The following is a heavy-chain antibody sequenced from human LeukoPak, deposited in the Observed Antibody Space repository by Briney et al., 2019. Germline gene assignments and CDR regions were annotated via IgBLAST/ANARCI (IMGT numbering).Heavy chain of an antibody. Sequence: GESLKISCKGSGYSFTSYWIGWVRQMPGKGLEWMGIIYPGDSDTRYSPSFQGQVTISADKSISTAYLHWSSLKASDTAMYYCARVATLRGSGSSFFDYWGQGALVTVSS. CDR3: ARVATLRGSGSSFFDY. D-gene: IGHD3-10*01. CDR2: IYPGDSDT. CDR1: GYSFTSYW. J-gene: IGHJ4*02. V-gene: IGHV5-51*01.